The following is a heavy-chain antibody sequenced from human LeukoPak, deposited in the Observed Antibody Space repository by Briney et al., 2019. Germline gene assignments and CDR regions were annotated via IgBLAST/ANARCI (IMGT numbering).Heavy chain of an antibody. CDR3: AKPGGSGVDY. CDR1: VFTFSTHV. D-gene: IGHD1-26*01. Sequence: GGSLRLSCVASVFTFSTHVMHWVRQAPGKGLEWVAFIRYDGSHEYYADSVKGRFTISIENSKNTLYLQMNSVRSEDTALYYCAKPGGSGVDYWGQGTRVTVSS. V-gene: IGHV3-30*02. CDR2: IRYDGSHE. J-gene: IGHJ4*01.